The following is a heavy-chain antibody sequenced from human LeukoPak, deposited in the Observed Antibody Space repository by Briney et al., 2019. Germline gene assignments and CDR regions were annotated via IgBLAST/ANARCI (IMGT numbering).Heavy chain of an antibody. V-gene: IGHV3-23*01. CDR2: ISGSGGST. Sequence: PSETLSLTCTVSGGSISSYWWSWVRQAPGKGLEWVSAISGSGGSTYYADSVKGRFTISRDNSKNTLYLQMNSLRAEDTAVYYCAKHDEVGATAIFDYWGQGTLVTVSS. CDR1: GGSISSYW. D-gene: IGHD1-26*01. CDR3: AKHDEVGATAIFDY. J-gene: IGHJ4*02.